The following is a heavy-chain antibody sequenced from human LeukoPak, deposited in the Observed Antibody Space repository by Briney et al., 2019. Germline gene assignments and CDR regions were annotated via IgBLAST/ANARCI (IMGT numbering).Heavy chain of an antibody. CDR3: ARPERNDAFDI. V-gene: IGHV4-39*01. CDR2: IYYSGST. J-gene: IGHJ3*02. Sequence: SETLSLTCTVSGGSFSGYYWGWIRQPPGKGLEWIGSIYYSGSTYYNPSLKSRVTISVDTSKNQFSLKLSSVTAADTAVYYCARPERNDAFDIWGQGTMVTVSS. CDR1: GGSFSGYY.